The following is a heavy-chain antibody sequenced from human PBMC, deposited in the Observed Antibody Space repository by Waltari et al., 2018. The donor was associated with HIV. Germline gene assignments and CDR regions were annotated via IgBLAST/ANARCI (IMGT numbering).Heavy chain of an antibody. D-gene: IGHD2-15*01. CDR3: ARGANHHLVVVAGGWFDP. CDR2: ISAYNGNT. J-gene: IGHJ5*02. V-gene: IGHV1-18*01. CDR1: GYTFTSYG. Sequence: QVHLLQSGAEVKKPGASVKVSCKASGYTFTSYGISWVRQAPGQGLEWMGWISAYNGNTNYAHNLQGRVTMTTDTSTSTAYMELRSLRSDDTAVYYCARGANHHLVVVAGGWFDPWGPGTLVTVSS.